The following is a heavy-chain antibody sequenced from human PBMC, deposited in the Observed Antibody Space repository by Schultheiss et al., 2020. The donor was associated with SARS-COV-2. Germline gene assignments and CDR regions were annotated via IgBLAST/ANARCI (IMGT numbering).Heavy chain of an antibody. Sequence: SCAASGFTFSSYGMHWVRQAPGKGLEWVAVIWYDGSNKYYADSVKGRFTISRDNSKNTLYLQMNSLRAEDTAVYYCARDLVVVVPAAMGLYYYGMDVWGQGTTVTVSS. CDR3: ARDLVVVVPAAMGLYYYGMDV. V-gene: IGHV3-33*01. D-gene: IGHD2-2*01. CDR2: IWYDGSNK. J-gene: IGHJ6*02. CDR1: GFTFSSYG.